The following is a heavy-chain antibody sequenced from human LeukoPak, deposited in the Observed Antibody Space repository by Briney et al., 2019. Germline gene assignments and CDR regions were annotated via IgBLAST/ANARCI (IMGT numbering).Heavy chain of an antibody. CDR1: GFTFSSHW. J-gene: IGHJ4*02. V-gene: IGHV3-30*02. CDR3: AKAGSGWYAPY. D-gene: IGHD6-19*01. Sequence: GGSLRLSCAASGFTFSSHWMSWVRQAPGKGLEWVAFVRYDGNDKYYADSVKGRFTISRDNSKNTVYLQMNSLRAEDTAVYYCAKAGSGWYAPYWGQGTLVTVSS. CDR2: VRYDGNDK.